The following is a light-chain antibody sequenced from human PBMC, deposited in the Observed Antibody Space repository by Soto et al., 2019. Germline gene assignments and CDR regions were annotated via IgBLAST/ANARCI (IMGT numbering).Light chain of an antibody. CDR3: SSYTRSRPPYV. Sequence: QSVLTQPASVSGSPGQSITISCTGTSSDVGGYNYVSWYQQHPGKAPKLMIYEVSNRPSRVSNRFSGSKSGNTASLTISGLQAEDEADYYCSSYTRSRPPYVYGTGTKGTVL. CDR2: EVS. V-gene: IGLV2-14*01. J-gene: IGLJ1*01. CDR1: SSDVGGYNY.